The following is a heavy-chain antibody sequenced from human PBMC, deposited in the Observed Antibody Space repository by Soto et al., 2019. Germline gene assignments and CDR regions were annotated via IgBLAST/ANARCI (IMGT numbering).Heavy chain of an antibody. CDR3: ARGMISNYGMDV. D-gene: IGHD3-22*01. Sequence: GGSLRLSCAASGFTFSSYDMHWVRQATGKGLEWVSAIGTAGDTYYPGSVKGRFTISRENAKNSLYLQMNSLRAGDTAVYYCARGMISNYGMDVWGQGTTVTVSS. CDR2: IGTAGDT. J-gene: IGHJ6*02. CDR1: GFTFSSYD. V-gene: IGHV3-13*01.